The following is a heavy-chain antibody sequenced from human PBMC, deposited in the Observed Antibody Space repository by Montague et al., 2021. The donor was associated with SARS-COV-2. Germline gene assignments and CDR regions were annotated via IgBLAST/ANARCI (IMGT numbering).Heavy chain of an antibody. CDR3: ARGDNYDNYYYGMDV. Sequence: SLRLSCAASGFTVSSNYMSWVRQAPGKGLEWVSVIYSGGSTYYXXXVXXRFTISRDNSKNTLYLQMNSLRAEDTAVYYCARGDNYDNYYYGMDVWGQGTTVTVSS. CDR1: GFTVSSNY. V-gene: IGHV3-53*01. CDR2: IYSGGST. D-gene: IGHD3-9*01. J-gene: IGHJ6*02.